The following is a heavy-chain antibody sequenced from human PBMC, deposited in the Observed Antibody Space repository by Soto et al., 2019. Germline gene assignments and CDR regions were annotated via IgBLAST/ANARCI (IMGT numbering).Heavy chain of an antibody. CDR1: GFTFSSYS. J-gene: IGHJ4*02. CDR2: ISSSSSTI. CDR3: ARGMYYYDSSGWAY. D-gene: IGHD3-22*01. V-gene: IGHV3-48*02. Sequence: GGSLILSCAASGFTFSSYSMNWVRQAPGKGLEWVSYISSSSSTIYYADSVKGRFTISRDNAKNSLYLQMNSLRDEDTAVYYCARGMYYYDSSGWAYWGQGTLVTVS.